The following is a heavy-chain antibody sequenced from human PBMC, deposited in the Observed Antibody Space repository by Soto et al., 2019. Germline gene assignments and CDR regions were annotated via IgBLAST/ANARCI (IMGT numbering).Heavy chain of an antibody. CDR1: GGTFSSYP. CDR2: IIPIFGTA. J-gene: IGHJ1*01. D-gene: IGHD2-15*01. Sequence: QVQLVQSGAEVKKPGSSVKVSCKASGGTFSSYPPTSVRQAPGQGLEWMGGIIPIFGTANYAQKFQGRVTITADESTSTAYMELSSLRSEDTAVYYCAYYCSGGSCYTSTPEYFQHWGQGTLVTVSS. V-gene: IGHV1-69*01. CDR3: AYYCSGGSCYTSTPEYFQH.